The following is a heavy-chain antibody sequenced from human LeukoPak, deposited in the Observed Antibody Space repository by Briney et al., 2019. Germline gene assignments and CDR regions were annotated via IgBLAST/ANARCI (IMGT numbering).Heavy chain of an antibody. CDR1: GYTFTSYY. J-gene: IGHJ6*02. D-gene: IGHD3-22*01. V-gene: IGHV1-46*01. Sequence: ASVKVSCKASGYTFTSYYMHWVRQAPGQGLEWMGIINPSGGSTSYAQKFQGRVTMTRDTSTSTVYMELSSLRSEDTAVYYCARLGDSSLGYYYGMDVWGQGTLVTVSS. CDR3: ARLGDSSLGYYYGMDV. CDR2: INPSGGST.